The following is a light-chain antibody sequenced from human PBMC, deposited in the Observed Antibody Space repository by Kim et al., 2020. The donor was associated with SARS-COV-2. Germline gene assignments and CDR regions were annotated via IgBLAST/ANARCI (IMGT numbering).Light chain of an antibody. CDR3: QQFNSYPT. V-gene: IGKV1-13*02. CDR2: DAS. J-gene: IGKJ4*01. CDR1: QGISSA. Sequence: AIKLTQSPSSLSASVGDRVTITCRASQGISSALAWYQQKPGKAPKLLIYDASSLESGVPSRFSGSGSGTDFTLTISSLQPEDFATYGCQQFNSYPTFGGGTKVDIK.